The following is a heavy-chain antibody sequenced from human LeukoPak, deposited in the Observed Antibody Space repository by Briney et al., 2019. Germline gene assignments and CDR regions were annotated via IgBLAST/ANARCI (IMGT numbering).Heavy chain of an antibody. Sequence: PSETLSLTCTVSGGSVSSGTYYWSWIRQPPGKGLEWIGYNYYSGTTNYNPSLKSRVTISVDTSKNQFSLKLSSVTAADTAVYYCARAARDYEIDYWGQGTLVTVSS. J-gene: IGHJ4*02. CDR1: GGSVSSGTYY. V-gene: IGHV4-61*01. CDR3: ARAARDYEIDY. CDR2: NYYSGTT. D-gene: IGHD4-17*01.